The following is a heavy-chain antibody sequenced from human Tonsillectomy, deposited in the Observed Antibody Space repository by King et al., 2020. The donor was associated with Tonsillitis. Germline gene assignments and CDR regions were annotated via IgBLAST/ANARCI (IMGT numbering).Heavy chain of an antibody. CDR2: IYPGDSDT. D-gene: IGHD1-14*01. J-gene: IGHJ5*02. V-gene: IGHV5-51*01. CDR1: GYSFTNYW. CDR3: ARRAQSSEWFDP. Sequence: EIQLVQSGAEVKKPGESLKISCKGSGYSFTNYWIGWVRQMPGKGLEYMGVIYPGDSDTRYSPSFQGQVTISADKSINTSYLQWSSLKASDTAIYDCARRAQSSEWFDPWGQGTLVTVSS.